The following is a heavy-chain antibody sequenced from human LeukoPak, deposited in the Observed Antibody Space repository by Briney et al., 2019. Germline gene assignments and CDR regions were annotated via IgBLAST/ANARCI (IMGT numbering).Heavy chain of an antibody. J-gene: IGHJ3*02. V-gene: IGHV3-21*01. CDR3: ARDQVASSSWPIAFDI. CDR1: GFTFSSYS. Sequence: GGSLRLSCAASGFTFSSYSMNWVRQAPGKGLEWVSFISSSSSYIHYADSVKGRFTISRDNAKNSLYLQMNSLRAEETAVYYCARDQVASSSWPIAFDIWGQGTMVTVSS. CDR2: ISSSSSYI. D-gene: IGHD6-13*01.